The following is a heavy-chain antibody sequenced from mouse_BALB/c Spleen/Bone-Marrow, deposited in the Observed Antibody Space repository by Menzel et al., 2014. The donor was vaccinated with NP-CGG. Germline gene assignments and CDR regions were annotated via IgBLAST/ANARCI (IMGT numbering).Heavy chain of an antibody. CDR1: GFNIKDTY. Sequence: VQLQQSGAELVKPGASVKLSCTASGFNIKDTYIHWVKQRPEQGLEWIGRIDPANKHTKYDPNFQGKATITADTSSNTACLQLSSLTSEDTAVYYCASLTGTFDYWGQGSTLTVSS. CDR3: ASLTGTFDY. CDR2: IDPANKHT. D-gene: IGHD4-1*01. J-gene: IGHJ2*01. V-gene: IGHV14-3*02.